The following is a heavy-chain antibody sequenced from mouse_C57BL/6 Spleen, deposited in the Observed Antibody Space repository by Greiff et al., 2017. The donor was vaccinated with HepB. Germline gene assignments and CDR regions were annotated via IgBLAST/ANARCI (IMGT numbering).Heavy chain of an antibody. V-gene: IGHV14-1*01. CDR2: IDPEDGDT. CDR3: TPITTVVAHFDY. CDR1: GFNIKDYY. Sequence: EVQLQESGAELVRPGASVKLSCTASGFNIKDYYMHWVKQRPEQGLEWIGRIDPEDGDTEYAPKFQGKATMTADTSSNTAYLQLSSLTSEDTAVYYCTPITTVVAHFDYWGQGTTLTVSS. D-gene: IGHD1-1*01. J-gene: IGHJ2*01.